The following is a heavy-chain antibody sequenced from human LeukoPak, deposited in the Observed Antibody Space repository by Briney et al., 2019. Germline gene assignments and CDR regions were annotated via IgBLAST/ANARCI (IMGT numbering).Heavy chain of an antibody. CDR3: ARHGRFVDTLMLTP. CDR2: IYYSGST. D-gene: IGHD5-18*01. J-gene: IGHJ5*02. V-gene: IGHV4-39*01. Sequence: PSETLSLTCTVSGGSISSSSYYWGWIRQPPGKGLEWIGSIYYSGSTYYNPSLKSRVTISVDTSKNQFSLKLTSVTAADTAVYSCARHGRFVDTLMLTPWGQGTLVTVSS. CDR1: GGSISSSSYY.